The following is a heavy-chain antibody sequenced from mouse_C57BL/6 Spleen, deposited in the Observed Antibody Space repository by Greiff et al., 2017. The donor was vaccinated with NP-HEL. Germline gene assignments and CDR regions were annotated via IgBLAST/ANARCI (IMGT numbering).Heavy chain of an antibody. Sequence: VQLKQSGPGLVKPSQSLSLTCSVTGYSITSGYYWNWIRQFPGNKLEWMGYISYDGSNNYNPSLKNRISITRDTSKNQFFLKLNSVTTEDTATYYCARGDGNYGYYAMDYWGQGTSVTVSS. J-gene: IGHJ4*01. CDR1: GYSITSGYY. CDR3: ARGDGNYGYYAMDY. V-gene: IGHV3-6*01. D-gene: IGHD2-1*01. CDR2: ISYDGSN.